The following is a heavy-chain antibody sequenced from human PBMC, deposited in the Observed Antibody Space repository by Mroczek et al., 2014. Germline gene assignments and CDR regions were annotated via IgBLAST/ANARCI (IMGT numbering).Heavy chain of an antibody. CDR1: GGSISSGDYY. J-gene: IGHJ4*02. CDR2: IYYSGST. D-gene: IGHD3-22*01. V-gene: IGHV4-30-4*01. CDR3: ARAYYYDSSGYYHGFXY. Sequence: QVQLVQSGPGLVKPSQTLSLTCTVSGGSISSGDYYWSWIRQPPGKGLEWIGYIYYSGSTYYNPSLKSRVTISVDTSKNQFSLKLSSVTAADTAVYYCARAYYYDSSGYYHGFXYWGQGTLVTVSS.